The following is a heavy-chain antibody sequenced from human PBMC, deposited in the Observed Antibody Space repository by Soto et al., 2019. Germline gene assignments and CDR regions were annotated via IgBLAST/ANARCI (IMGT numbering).Heavy chain of an antibody. CDR2: LKGKSAGGTT. CDR3: TTEFGFSSDQNDN. J-gene: IGHJ4*02. CDR1: GFSFNTAW. D-gene: IGHD6-19*01. V-gene: IGHV3-15*07. Sequence: GGSLRLSCAGYGFSFNTAWLTWVRQAPGKGLEWVARLKGKSAGGTTDYAAPVTGRFTISSDDSKNTLYLQMNNLKIEDTAVFYCTTEFGFSSDQNDNWGQGTLVTVSS.